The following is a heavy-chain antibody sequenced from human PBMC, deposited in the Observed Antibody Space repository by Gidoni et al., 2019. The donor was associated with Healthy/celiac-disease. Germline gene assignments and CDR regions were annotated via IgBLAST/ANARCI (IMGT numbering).Heavy chain of an antibody. CDR1: AYTCTSSA. V-gene: IGHV7-4-1*02. CDR3: ARDPESVVGPAASGRAGGFDP. Sequence: HVQLVQSASELKKPGASVMVSCKASAYTCTSSAMHCVRQAAGQGLEWLRWINTSTGEPTDAQGCTGPFDFSLDNSVSTAYLQISSLKAEDTTEYYCARDPESVVGPAASGRAGGFDPWGQGTLVTVSS. CDR2: INTSTGEP. J-gene: IGHJ5*02. D-gene: IGHD2-2*01.